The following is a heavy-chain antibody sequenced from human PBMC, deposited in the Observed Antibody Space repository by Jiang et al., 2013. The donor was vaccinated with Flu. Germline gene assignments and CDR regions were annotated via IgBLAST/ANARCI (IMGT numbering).Heavy chain of an antibody. CDR2: TYYRSKWYN. Sequence: SLTCAISGDSVSRNSADWNWIRLSPSRGLEWLGRTYYRSKWYNDYAESVKSRITINPDTSKNQFSLQLKSVTAGDTAVYFCAKAESGWYGDHYYGMDVWGQGTTVTVSS. J-gene: IGHJ6*02. CDR3: AKAESGWYGDHYYGMDV. D-gene: IGHD6-19*01. V-gene: IGHV6-1*01. CDR1: GDSVSRNSAD.